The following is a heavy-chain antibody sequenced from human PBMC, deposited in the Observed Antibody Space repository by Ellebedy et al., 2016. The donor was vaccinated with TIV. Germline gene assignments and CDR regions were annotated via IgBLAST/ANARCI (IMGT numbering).Heavy chain of an antibody. CDR2: ISWNSGVI. CDR3: AKAVGRGALDI. J-gene: IGHJ3*02. Sequence: SLKISCEASGFTFDDYAMHWVRQAPGKGLEWVSGISWNSGVIEYADSVKGRFTISRDNAKNSVFLQMNSLRVEDMALYYCAKAVGRGALDIWGQGTVATVSP. CDR1: GFTFDDYA. V-gene: IGHV3-9*03. D-gene: IGHD1-26*01.